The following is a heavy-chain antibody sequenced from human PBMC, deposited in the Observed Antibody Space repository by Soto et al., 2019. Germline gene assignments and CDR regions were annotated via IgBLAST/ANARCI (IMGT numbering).Heavy chain of an antibody. J-gene: IGHJ6*03. CDR1: GFTFSSYG. V-gene: IGHV3-30*18. Sequence: GGSLRLSCAASGFTFSSYGMHWVRQAPGKGLEWVAVISYDGSNKYYADSVKGRFTISRDNSKNTLYLQMNSLRAEDTAVYYCAKDLSGSTSCDESDCYYMDVWGKGTTVTVSS. D-gene: IGHD2-2*01. CDR3: AKDLSGSTSCDESDCYYMDV. CDR2: ISYDGSNK.